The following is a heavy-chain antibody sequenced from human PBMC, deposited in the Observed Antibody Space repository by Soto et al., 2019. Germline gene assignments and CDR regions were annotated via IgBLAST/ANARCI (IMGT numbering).Heavy chain of an antibody. J-gene: IGHJ6*02. Sequence: QVQLVQSGAEVKKPGASVKVSCKASGYTFTSYYMHWVRQAPGQGLEWMGIINPSGGSTSYAQKFQGRVTRTRDTHTSTVYMELSSLISEDAAVYYCARGRYFDWLPLTPNYYYDGMDVWGQGTTVPVSS. CDR1: GYTFTSYY. CDR3: ARGRYFDWLPLTPNYYYDGMDV. D-gene: IGHD3-9*01. CDR2: INPSGGST. V-gene: IGHV1-46*03.